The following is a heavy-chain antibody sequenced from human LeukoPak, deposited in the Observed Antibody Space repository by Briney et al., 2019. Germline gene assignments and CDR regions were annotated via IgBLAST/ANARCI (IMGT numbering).Heavy chain of an antibody. D-gene: IGHD1-26*01. CDR2: ISGSGGSI. CDR1: RFTFSSYA. V-gene: IGHV3-23*01. CDR3: AKVWGSYSTGYFDY. J-gene: IGHJ4*02. Sequence: GGSLRLSCAASRFTFSSYAMNWVRRAPGKGLEGVPAISGSGGSIYYTDSVKGRFTISRDNSKNTLFLQMNSLRAEDTAVYYCAKVWGSYSTGYFDYWGQGTLVTVSS.